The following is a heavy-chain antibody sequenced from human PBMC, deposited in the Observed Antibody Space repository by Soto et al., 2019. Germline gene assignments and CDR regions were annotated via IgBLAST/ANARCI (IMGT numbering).Heavy chain of an antibody. V-gene: IGHV1-3*01. CDR2: INAGNGNR. CDR3: ERDAEPYLNWFDP. CDR1: GYTFTSYA. Sequence: VASVKVSCKASGYTFTSYAMHWVRQAPGQRLEWMGWINAGNGNRKYSQKFQGRVTITRDKSASTAYMELSSLRSEDTAVYYWERDAEPYLNWFDPWGQGILVTVSS. D-gene: IGHD3-10*01. J-gene: IGHJ5*02.